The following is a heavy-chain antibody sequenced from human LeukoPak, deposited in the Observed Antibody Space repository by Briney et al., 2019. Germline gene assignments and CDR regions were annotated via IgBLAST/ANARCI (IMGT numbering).Heavy chain of an antibody. V-gene: IGHV3-33*01. J-gene: IGHJ4*02. D-gene: IGHD6-6*01. CDR1: GFTFSSYG. CDR3: ATASQGSSSSDSVDY. Sequence: GGSLRLSCAASGFTFSSYGMHWVRQAPGKGLEWVAVIWYDGSNKYYADSVKGRFTISRDNSKNTLYLQMNSLRAEDTAVYYCATASQGSSSSDSVDYWGQGTLVTVSS. CDR2: IWYDGSNK.